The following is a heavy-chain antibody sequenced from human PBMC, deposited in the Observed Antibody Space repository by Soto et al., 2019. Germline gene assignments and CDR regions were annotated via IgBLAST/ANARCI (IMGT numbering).Heavy chain of an antibody. D-gene: IGHD3-10*01. V-gene: IGHV3-74*01. CDR1: GFTFSNYW. CDR3: ARDLGGYSSH. Sequence: EVQLVEFGGGLVQPGGSLRLSCAASGFTFSNYWMHWVRQAPGKGPVWVSRINTDGSTTNYADSVKGRFTISRDNAKNTLYLQTNILGAEDTAVYYCARDLGGYSSHWGQGTLVTVSS. CDR2: INTDGSTT. J-gene: IGHJ4*02.